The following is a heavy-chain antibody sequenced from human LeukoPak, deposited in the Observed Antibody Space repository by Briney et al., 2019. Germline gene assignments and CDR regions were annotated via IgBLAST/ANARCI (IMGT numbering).Heavy chain of an antibody. CDR2: INAGNGNT. V-gene: IGHV1-3*03. Sequence: ASVKVSCKASGYTFTSYAMHWVRQAPGQRLEWMGWINAGNGNTKYSQEFQGRVTITRDTSASTAYMELSSLRSEDMAVYYCARGVFGGVIVYYFDYWGQGTLVTVSS. J-gene: IGHJ4*02. CDR1: GYTFTSYA. D-gene: IGHD3-16*02. CDR3: ARGVFGGVIVYYFDY.